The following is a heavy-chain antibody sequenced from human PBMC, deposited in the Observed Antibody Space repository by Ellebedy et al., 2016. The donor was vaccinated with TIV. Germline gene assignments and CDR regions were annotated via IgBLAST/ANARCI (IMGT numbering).Heavy chain of an antibody. D-gene: IGHD3-22*01. CDR1: GGSISSYY. J-gene: IGHJ4*02. CDR3: ARLGYYYDSSGYSRGSLLDY. Sequence: MPSETLSLTCTVSGGSISSYYWSWIRQPPGKGLEWIGYIYYSGSTYYNPSLKSRVTISVDTSKNQFSLKLSSVTAADTAVYYCARLGYYYDSSGYSRGSLLDYWGQGTLVTVSS. V-gene: IGHV4-59*04. CDR2: IYYSGST.